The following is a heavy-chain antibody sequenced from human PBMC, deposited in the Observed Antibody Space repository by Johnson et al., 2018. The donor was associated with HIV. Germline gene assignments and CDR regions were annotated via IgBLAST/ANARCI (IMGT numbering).Heavy chain of an antibody. Sequence: QVHLVESGGGVVQPGRSLRLSCAASGFTFSSYAMHWVRQAPGKGLEWVAIISYDGSNKYYADSVKGRFTISRDNSKNTLSLQMISLRAEDTAMYYCANARSLRDYGGFDAFDIWGQGTLVIVSS. D-gene: IGHD4-23*01. CDR2: ISYDGSNK. J-gene: IGHJ3*02. V-gene: IGHV3-30-3*01. CDR3: ANARSLRDYGGFDAFDI. CDR1: GFTFSSYA.